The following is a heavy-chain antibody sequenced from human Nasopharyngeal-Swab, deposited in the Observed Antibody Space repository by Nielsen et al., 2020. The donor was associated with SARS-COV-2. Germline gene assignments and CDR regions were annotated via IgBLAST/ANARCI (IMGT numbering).Heavy chain of an antibody. Sequence: SLKISCAASGFTFDDYAMHWVRQAPGKGLEWVSGIAWNSGSLAYVDSVKGRFTISRDNAKNSLYLQMNSLTTEDTALHYCATLVTTDGYSGYWGKGTLVIVSS. D-gene: IGHD4-11*01. CDR1: GFTFDDYA. CDR3: ATLVTTDGYSGY. J-gene: IGHJ4*02. V-gene: IGHV3-9*01. CDR2: IAWNSGSL.